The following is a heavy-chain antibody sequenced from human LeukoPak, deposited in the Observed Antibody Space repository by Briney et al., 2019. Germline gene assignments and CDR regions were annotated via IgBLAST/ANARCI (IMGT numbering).Heavy chain of an antibody. V-gene: IGHV3-7*01. CDR2: IKQDGSEK. CDR1: GFTFSGYW. Sequence: PGGSLRLSCAASGFTFSGYWMSWVRQPPGKGLEWVANIKQDGSEKYYVDSVKGRFTISRDNAKNSLYLQMNSLRAEDTAVYYCANSQWLQPEAFDIWGQGTMVTVSS. J-gene: IGHJ3*02. CDR3: ANSQWLQPEAFDI. D-gene: IGHD6-19*01.